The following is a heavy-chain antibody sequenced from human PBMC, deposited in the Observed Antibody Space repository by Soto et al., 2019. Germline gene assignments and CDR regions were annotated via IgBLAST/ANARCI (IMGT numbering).Heavy chain of an antibody. CDR2: ISGGGDTT. V-gene: IGHV3-23*01. D-gene: IGHD3-10*01. Sequence: EVQLLESGGGLVQPGGSLRLSCAASGFTFNNYAMTWVRQAPGKGLELVSAISGGGDTTSYADSVKGRFTVSRDGSQNTLYLQMSSLRAEDTALYYCAKGRGGSGSLTPRVDFWGQGTLVTGSS. CDR3: AKGRGGSGSLTPRVDF. J-gene: IGHJ4*02. CDR1: GFTFNNYA.